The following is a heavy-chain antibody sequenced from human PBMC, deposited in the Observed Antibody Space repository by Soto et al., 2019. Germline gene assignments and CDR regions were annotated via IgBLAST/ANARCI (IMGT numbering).Heavy chain of an antibody. D-gene: IGHD1-20*01. V-gene: IGHV3-23*01. J-gene: IGHJ4*02. Sequence: EVQLLESGGGLVQPGGSLRLSCAASGFTFSSYAMSWVRQAPGKGLEWISAVSGSGGSTYYADSVKGRFTISRDNSKDTRYLQLNNLRAEDTAVYYCAKPTDYNWNDYWGQGTLVTVSS. CDR3: AKPTDYNWNDY. CDR2: VSGSGGST. CDR1: GFTFSSYA.